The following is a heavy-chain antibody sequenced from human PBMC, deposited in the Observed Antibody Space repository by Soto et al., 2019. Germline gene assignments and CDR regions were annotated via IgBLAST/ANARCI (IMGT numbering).Heavy chain of an antibody. CDR3: ARCRGSSGYFWFDP. Sequence: ASVKVSCKTSGYIFSNYGITWVRQAPGQGLEWVGWISGHNDNSKYAQKVQGRVTLTTDASTGTAYMELRNLMSDDTAVYFCARCRGSSGYFWFDPWGQGTLVTVSS. V-gene: IGHV1-18*01. J-gene: IGHJ5*02. D-gene: IGHD5-12*01. CDR1: GYIFSNYG. CDR2: ISGHNDNS.